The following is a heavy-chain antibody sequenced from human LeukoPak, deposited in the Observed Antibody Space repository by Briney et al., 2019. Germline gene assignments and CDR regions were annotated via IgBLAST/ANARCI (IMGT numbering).Heavy chain of an antibody. CDR3: AAHIAAAANRGGY. CDR1: GFTFTSSA. J-gene: IGHJ4*02. D-gene: IGHD6-13*01. CDR2: IVVGSGNT. V-gene: IGHV1-58*02. Sequence: SVKVSCKASGFTFTSSAMQWVRQARGQRLEWIGWIVVGSGNTNYAQKFQERVTITRDMSTSTAYMELSSLRSEDTAVYSCAAHIAAAANRGGYWGQGTLVTVSS.